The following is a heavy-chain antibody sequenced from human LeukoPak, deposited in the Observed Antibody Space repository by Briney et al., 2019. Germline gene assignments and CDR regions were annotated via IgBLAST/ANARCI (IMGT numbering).Heavy chain of an antibody. CDR3: ARTRSIAAAGGPLIDY. D-gene: IGHD6-13*01. CDR1: GYTFTSYG. CDR2: ISAYNGNT. J-gene: IGHJ4*02. V-gene: IGHV1-18*01. Sequence: VASVKVSCKASGYTFTSYGISWVRQAPGQGLEWMGWISAYNGNTNYAQKLQGRVTMTTDTSTSTAYMELRSLRSDDTAVYYCARTRSIAAAGGPLIDYWGQGTLVTVSS.